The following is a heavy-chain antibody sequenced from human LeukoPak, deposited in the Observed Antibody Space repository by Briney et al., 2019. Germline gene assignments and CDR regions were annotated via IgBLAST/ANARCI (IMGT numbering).Heavy chain of an antibody. CDR1: GGSISSSSYY. J-gene: IGHJ6*03. CDR3: ARTTMVRGTYYMDV. Sequence: SETLSLTCTASGGSISSSSYYWGWIRQPPGKGLEWIGYIYYSGSTNYNPSLKSRVTISVDTSKNQFSLKLSSVTAADTAVYYCARTTMVRGTYYMDVWGKGTTVTVSS. V-gene: IGHV4-61*05. CDR2: IYYSGST. D-gene: IGHD3-10*01.